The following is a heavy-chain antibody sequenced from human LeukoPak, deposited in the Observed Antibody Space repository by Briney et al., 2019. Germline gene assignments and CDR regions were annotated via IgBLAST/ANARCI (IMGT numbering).Heavy chain of an antibody. CDR2: IYSGGST. CDR3: ARDSGFSGTQRGEY. D-gene: IGHD3/OR15-3a*01. V-gene: IGHV3-66*01. Sequence: GGSLRLFCAASGFTFSSYSMNWVRQAPGKGLEWVSLIYSGGSTYYADSVKGRFTISRDNSKNTLYLQMNSLRAEDTAVYYCARDSGFSGTQRGEYWGQGTLVTVSS. CDR1: GFTFSSYS. J-gene: IGHJ4*02.